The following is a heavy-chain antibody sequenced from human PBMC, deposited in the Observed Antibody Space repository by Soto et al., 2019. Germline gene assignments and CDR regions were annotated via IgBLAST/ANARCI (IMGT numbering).Heavy chain of an antibody. CDR1: GFTFSSYA. CDR2: ISGSGGST. CDR3: AKGPSVDCSGGSCYPRY. V-gene: IGHV3-23*01. Sequence: GGSLRLSCAASGFTFSSYAMSWVRQAPGKGLEWVSAISGSGGSTYYADSVKGRFTISRDNSKNTLYLQMNSLRAEDTAVYYCAKGPSVDCSGGSCYPRYWGQGTLVTVSS. J-gene: IGHJ4*02. D-gene: IGHD2-15*01.